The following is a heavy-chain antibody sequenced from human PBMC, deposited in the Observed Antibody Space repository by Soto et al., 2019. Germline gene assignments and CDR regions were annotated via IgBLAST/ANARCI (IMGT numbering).Heavy chain of an antibody. CDR1: GYTFTSYA. J-gene: IGHJ5*02. CDR2: INAGNGNT. D-gene: IGHD1-26*01. CDR3: ARALVGATREYWFDP. V-gene: IGHV1-3*01. Sequence: GASVKVSCKASGYTFTSYAMHWVRQAPGQRLEWMGWINAGNGNTKYSQKFQGRVTITRDTSASTAYMELSSLRSEDTAVYYCARALVGATREYWFDPWGQGTLVTVTS.